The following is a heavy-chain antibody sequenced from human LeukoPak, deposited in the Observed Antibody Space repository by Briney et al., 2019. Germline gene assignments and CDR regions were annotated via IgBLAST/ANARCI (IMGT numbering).Heavy chain of an antibody. V-gene: IGHV3-21*04. CDR2: ITSGSSYI. CDR1: GFTFSSYE. D-gene: IGHD6-19*01. Sequence: GGSLRLSCAASGFTFSSYEMNWVRQAPGKGLEWVSSITSGSSYIYYADSVKGRFTISRDNAKNSLYLQMNSLRAEDTAVYYCTRYESDTGCLDWGQGTLVTVSS. J-gene: IGHJ4*02. CDR3: TRYESDTGCLD.